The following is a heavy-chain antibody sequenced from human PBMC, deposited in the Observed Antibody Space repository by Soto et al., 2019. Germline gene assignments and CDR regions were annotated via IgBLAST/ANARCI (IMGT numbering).Heavy chain of an antibody. Sequence: EVQLVESGGGLVQPGGSLRLCCAASGFTFSSYSMNWVRQAPGKGLEWVSYISSSSSTIYYADSVKGRFTISRDNAKNSLYLQMNSLRDEDTAVYYCARDDYYDTSGYLALFDYWGQGTLVTVSS. J-gene: IGHJ4*02. D-gene: IGHD3-22*01. CDR2: ISSSSSTI. V-gene: IGHV3-48*02. CDR3: ARDDYYDTSGYLALFDY. CDR1: GFTFSSYS.